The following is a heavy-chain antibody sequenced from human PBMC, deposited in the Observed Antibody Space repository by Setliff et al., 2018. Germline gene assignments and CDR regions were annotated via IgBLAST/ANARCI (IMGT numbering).Heavy chain of an antibody. CDR3: ARNLPRLVGATGPYFHH. V-gene: IGHV3-66*01. Sequence: GGSLRLSCVASGFDITYSYLSWVRQAPGKGLEWVSTITIDDAYSYYADSVKGRFTISRDNSQDTLYLQMNSLRAEDTAVYYCARNLPRLVGATGPYFHHWGQGTLVTVSS. D-gene: IGHD1-26*01. J-gene: IGHJ1*01. CDR1: GFDITYSY. CDR2: ITIDDAYS.